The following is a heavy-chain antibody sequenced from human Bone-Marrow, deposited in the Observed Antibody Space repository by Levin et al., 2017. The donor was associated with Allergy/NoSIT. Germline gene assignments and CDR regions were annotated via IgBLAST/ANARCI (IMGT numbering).Heavy chain of an antibody. D-gene: IGHD4-11*01. CDR3: VVGGLQALLYSYYYALDV. CDR1: GGPFNTYA. Sequence: SVKVSCKASGGPFNTYAISWVRQAPGQGLEWIGVIMPIFGTANYAQKFQGRVTITADESTRTAYMELSSLKSEDTAIYHCVVGGLQALLYSYYYALDVWGPGTTVTVSS. CDR2: IMPIFGTA. V-gene: IGHV1-69*13. J-gene: IGHJ6*02.